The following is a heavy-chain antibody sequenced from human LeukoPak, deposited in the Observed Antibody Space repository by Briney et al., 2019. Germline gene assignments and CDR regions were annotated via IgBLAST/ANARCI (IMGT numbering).Heavy chain of an antibody. Sequence: GRSLRLSCAASGFTFSSYAMHWARQAPGKGLEWVAVISYDGSNKYYADSVKGRFTISRDNSRNTLYLQMNSLRAEDTAVYYCAREGLQNAFDIWGQGTMVTVSS. CDR3: AREGLQNAFDI. V-gene: IGHV3-30*04. CDR2: ISYDGSNK. CDR1: GFTFSSYA. J-gene: IGHJ3*02. D-gene: IGHD3/OR15-3a*01.